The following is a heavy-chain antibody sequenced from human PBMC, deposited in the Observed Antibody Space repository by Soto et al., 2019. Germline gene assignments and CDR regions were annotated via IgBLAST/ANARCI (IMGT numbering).Heavy chain of an antibody. CDR1: GYTFSTYW. Sequence: GESLKISCQGSGYTFSTYWIAWVRQLPGKGLEWVGVVYPGDSDTRYSPSFQGQVTISADKSTSTVYLQWNTLKTSDTAIYYCEPHRPRAGSDAFDIWGQGTLVTVSS. V-gene: IGHV5-51*01. CDR3: EPHRPRAGSDAFDI. CDR2: VYPGDSDT. J-gene: IGHJ3*02.